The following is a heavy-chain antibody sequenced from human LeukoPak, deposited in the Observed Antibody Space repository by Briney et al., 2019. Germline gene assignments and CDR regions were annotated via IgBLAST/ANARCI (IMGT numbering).Heavy chain of an antibody. Sequence: GGSLRLSCAASGFTLSSYWMHWVRQAPGKGLVWVSRINPDGTITNYADSVKDRFTISRDNAMNSLYLQMNSLRAEDTAIYYCARSLPYGTTWYGRSDFWGQGTLVTVSS. J-gene: IGHJ4*02. CDR1: GFTLSSYW. CDR2: INPDGTIT. D-gene: IGHD6-13*01. CDR3: ARSLPYGTTWYGRSDF. V-gene: IGHV3-74*01.